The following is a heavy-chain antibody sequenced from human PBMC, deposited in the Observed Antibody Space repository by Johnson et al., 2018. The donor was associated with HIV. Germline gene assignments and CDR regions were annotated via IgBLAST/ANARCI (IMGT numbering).Heavy chain of an antibody. D-gene: IGHD2-8*02. V-gene: IGHV3-9*01. J-gene: IGHJ3*02. Sequence: VQLVESGGGVVRPGGSLRLSCAASGFTFDDYAMHWVRQAPGKGLEWVSGISWNSGSIGYADSVKGRFTISRDNSTNTLYLQMNSLRAEDTAVYYCAKSGLFVLVVYAPDVFDIWGQGTMVTVSS. CDR3: AKSGLFVLVVYAPDVFDI. CDR2: ISWNSGSI. CDR1: GFTFDDYA.